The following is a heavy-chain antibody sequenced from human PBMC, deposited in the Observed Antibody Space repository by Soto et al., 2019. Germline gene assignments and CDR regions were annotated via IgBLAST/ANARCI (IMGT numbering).Heavy chain of an antibody. CDR1: GFTFSSYW. D-gene: IGHD4-4*01. CDR2: IKQDGSEK. CDR3: AREIKTTAIKYYYYGMDI. V-gene: IGHV3-7*01. Sequence: GGSLRLSCAASGFTFSSYWMNWGRQAPGKGLEWVANIKQDGSEKYYVDSVKGRFTISRDNTKNSLYLQMNSLRAEDTAVYYCAREIKTTAIKYYYYGMDIWGQGTTVTVSS. J-gene: IGHJ6*02.